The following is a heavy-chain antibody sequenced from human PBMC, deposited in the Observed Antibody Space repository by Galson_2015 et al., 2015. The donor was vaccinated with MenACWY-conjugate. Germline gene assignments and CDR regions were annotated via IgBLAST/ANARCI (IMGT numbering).Heavy chain of an antibody. V-gene: IGHV3-7*03. CDR1: GFTFRNYW. Sequence: SLRLSCAVSGFTFRNYWMTWVRQAPGKGLEWVASIKKDGSEKYYVDSAKGRFTISRDNTKNSMYLEMNSLSAEDTAVYYCARGHYGMDVWGQGTTVTASS. J-gene: IGHJ6*02. CDR3: ARGHYGMDV. CDR2: IKKDGSEK.